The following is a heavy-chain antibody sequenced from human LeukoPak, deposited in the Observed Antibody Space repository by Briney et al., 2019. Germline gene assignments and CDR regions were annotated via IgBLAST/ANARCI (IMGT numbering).Heavy chain of an antibody. CDR1: GFTVSSNY. CDR2: IYSGGNT. V-gene: IGHV3-66*01. D-gene: IGHD5-18*01. J-gene: IGHJ4*02. CDR3: ARAGGYGYGEYYFDY. Sequence: PGGSLTLSCAASGFTVSSNYMSWVRQAPGKGLEWVSIIYSGGNTYYADSVKGRFTISRDNSKNTLYFQMNSLRAEDTAVYYCARAGGYGYGEYYFDYWGQGTLVTVSS.